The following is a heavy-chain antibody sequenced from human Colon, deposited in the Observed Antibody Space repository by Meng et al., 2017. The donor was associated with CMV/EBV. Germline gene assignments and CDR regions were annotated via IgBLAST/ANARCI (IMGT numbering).Heavy chain of an antibody. CDR3: ARDLYMTTVPN. Sequence: GESLKISCAASGFTFSNYKMNWVRQAPGKGLEWVSSISNSGFYINYADSVKGRFTISRDNAKNSLYLQMNSLRGEDTAVYYCARDLYMTTVPNWGQGTLVTVSS. D-gene: IGHD4-17*01. CDR1: GFTFSNYK. J-gene: IGHJ4*02. CDR2: ISNSGFYI. V-gene: IGHV3-21*01.